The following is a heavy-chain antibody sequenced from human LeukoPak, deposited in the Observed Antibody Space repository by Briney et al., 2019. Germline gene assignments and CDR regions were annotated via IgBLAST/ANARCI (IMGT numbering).Heavy chain of an antibody. CDR2: IRYDGSNK. D-gene: IGHD1-1*01. J-gene: IGHJ6*03. CDR1: GFTFSSYG. Sequence: GGSLRLSCAASGFTFSSYGIHWVRQAQGKGLEWVAFIRYDGSNKYHEDSVKGRFTISRDNSNNTVYLQMNSLRTEDTAVYFCAKEYGYDYNYFYSMDVWGKGTTVTISS. CDR3: AKEYGYDYNYFYSMDV. V-gene: IGHV3-30*02.